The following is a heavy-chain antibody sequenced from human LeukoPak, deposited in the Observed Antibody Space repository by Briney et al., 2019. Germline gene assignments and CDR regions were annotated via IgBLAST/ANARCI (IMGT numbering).Heavy chain of an antibody. CDR2: INPDGSQK. CDR1: GFTFSLYW. CDR3: VRQMIRFWFDP. Sequence: PEGSLRLSCAASGFTFSLYWMTWVRQSPGKGLEWVADINPDGSQKYSVDSVKGRFTISRDNAKNSLFLQMNSLRAEDTAVYYCVRQMIRFWFDPWGQGTQVTVSS. V-gene: IGHV3-7*01. J-gene: IGHJ5*02. D-gene: IGHD3-16*01.